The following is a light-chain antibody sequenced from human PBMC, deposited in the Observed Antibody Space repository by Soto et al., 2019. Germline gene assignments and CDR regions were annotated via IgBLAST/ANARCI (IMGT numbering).Light chain of an antibody. J-gene: IGLJ1*01. V-gene: IGLV2-14*01. CDR1: SSDVGGYNY. Sequence: QSALTQPASVSGSPGQSITISCTGTSSDVGGYNYVSWYQQHPGKAPKLMIYDVSNRPSGVSNRFSGSKSGNTASLTISGLQAEDEADYYCSSYTSSSLYAFGTGTKLTV. CDR2: DVS. CDR3: SSYTSSSLYA.